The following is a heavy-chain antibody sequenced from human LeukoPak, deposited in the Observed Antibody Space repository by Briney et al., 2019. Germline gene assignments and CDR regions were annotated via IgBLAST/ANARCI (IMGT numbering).Heavy chain of an antibody. CDR2: ISSSTSYI. J-gene: IGHJ4*02. CDR1: GFIFSSYS. D-gene: IGHD4-17*01. CDR3: ARAGGSTVSHSDY. V-gene: IGHV3-21*01. Sequence: PGGSLRLSCAASGFIFSSYSMNWIRQAPGKGLEWVSSISSSTSYIYYADSVKGRFTISKDNAKNSLYLQMNSLRAEDTAVYYCARAGGSTVSHSDYWGQGTLVTVSS.